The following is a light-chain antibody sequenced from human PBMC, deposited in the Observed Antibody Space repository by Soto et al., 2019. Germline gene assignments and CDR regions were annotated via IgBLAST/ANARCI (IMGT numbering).Light chain of an antibody. Sequence: DIQMTQPPSSLSASVGNRFSISCRASQGITNHLAWYQQKPGKAPKVLIYAASTLQPGVPSRFSGSGSGTDFTLSINSLQPDDFATYYCQNYGTAPITFGQGTRLEIK. CDR1: QGITNH. CDR2: AAS. V-gene: IGKV1-27*01. J-gene: IGKJ5*01. CDR3: QNYGTAPIT.